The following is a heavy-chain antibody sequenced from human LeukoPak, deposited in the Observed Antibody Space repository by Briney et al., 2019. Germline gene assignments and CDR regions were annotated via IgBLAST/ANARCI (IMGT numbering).Heavy chain of an antibody. Sequence: SETLSLTCTVSGGSISSYYWSWIRQPPGKGLEWIGYIYYSGSTNYNPSLKSRVTISVDTSKNQFSLKLSSVTAADTAVYYCATSTTTVVTRSLNYWGQGTLVTVSS. CDR1: GGSISSYY. D-gene: IGHD4-23*01. J-gene: IGHJ4*02. CDR3: ATSTTTVVTRSLNY. CDR2: IYYSGST. V-gene: IGHV4-59*12.